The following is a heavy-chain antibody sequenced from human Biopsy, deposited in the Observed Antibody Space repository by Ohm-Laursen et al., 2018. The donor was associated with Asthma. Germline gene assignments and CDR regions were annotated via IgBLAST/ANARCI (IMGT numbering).Heavy chain of an antibody. CDR3: ARDAAAAGESYYYYYGMDV. J-gene: IGHJ6*02. CDR2: INPNSGGT. Sequence: GASVKVSCKASGYTFTGYYMHWVRQAPGQGLEWMGWINPNSGGTNYAQKFQGWVTMTRDTSISTAYMELSRLRSDDTAVYYWARDAAAAGESYYYYYGMDVWGQGTTVTVSS. V-gene: IGHV1-2*04. D-gene: IGHD6-13*01. CDR1: GYTFTGYY.